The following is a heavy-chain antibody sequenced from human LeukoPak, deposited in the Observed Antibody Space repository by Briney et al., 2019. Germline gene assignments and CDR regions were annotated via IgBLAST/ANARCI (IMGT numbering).Heavy chain of an antibody. CDR2: INHSGSA. J-gene: IGHJ6*03. Sequence: SETLSLTCAVNGGSLSDYYWSWIRQPPGKGLEWIGEINHSGSANYNPSLKSRFSISVDTSKNQFSLRLSSVTAADTAVYFCARVWYYGSGRSSDLYYYYYMDIWGKGTTVTVSS. D-gene: IGHD3-10*01. V-gene: IGHV4-34*01. CDR1: GGSLSDYY. CDR3: ARVWYYGSGRSSDLYYYYYMDI.